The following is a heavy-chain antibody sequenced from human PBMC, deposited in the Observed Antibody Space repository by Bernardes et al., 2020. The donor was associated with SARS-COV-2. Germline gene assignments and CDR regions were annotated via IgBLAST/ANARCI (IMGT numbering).Heavy chain of an antibody. CDR3: ASYLFGDLFFLDSPDGFEI. CDR2: IHHSGTT. J-gene: IGHJ3*02. D-gene: IGHD3-10*02. CDR1: GGSISSSKW. V-gene: IGHV4-4*02. Sequence: SETLSLTCAVSGGSISSSKWWSWVRQTPGKGLEWIGEIHHSGTTNYNPSLKSRVTISVDKSKNQFSLKLTSVTAADTAVYYCASYLFGDLFFLDSPDGFEIWGQGTMVTVSS.